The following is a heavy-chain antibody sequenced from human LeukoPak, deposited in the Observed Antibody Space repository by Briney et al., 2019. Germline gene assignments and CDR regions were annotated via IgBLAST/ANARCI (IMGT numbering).Heavy chain of an antibody. CDR1: GFVFSASY. D-gene: IGHD1-1*01. V-gene: IGHV3-7*01. Sequence: GGSLSLSCAASGFVFSASYMSWVRKAPGKGLEWVANIKEDGSENSYVESVKGRFTISRDNAKNSLYLQLNSLRAEDTAVYFCARQRYSDYWGQGTLVTVSS. CDR3: ARQRYSDY. CDR2: IKEDGSEN. J-gene: IGHJ4*02.